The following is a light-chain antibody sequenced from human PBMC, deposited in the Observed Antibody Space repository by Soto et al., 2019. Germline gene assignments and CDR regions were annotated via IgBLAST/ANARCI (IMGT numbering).Light chain of an antibody. V-gene: IGKV3-20*01. CDR3: QQYGSSPPLT. Sequence: EIVLTQSPGTLSLSPGERATLSCRASQSVSSSYLAWYQQKPGQAPRLLIYGASGRSTGIPDRFSGSGSGTDFSLTINRLEPEDFAVYYCQQYGSSPPLTFGQGTRLEIK. CDR2: GAS. J-gene: IGKJ5*01. CDR1: QSVSSSY.